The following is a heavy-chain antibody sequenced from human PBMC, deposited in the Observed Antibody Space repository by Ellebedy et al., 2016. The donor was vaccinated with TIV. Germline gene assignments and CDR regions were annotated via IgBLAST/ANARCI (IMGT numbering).Heavy chain of an antibody. D-gene: IGHD4-17*01. V-gene: IGHV3-7*01. J-gene: IGHJ5*02. Sequence: GESLKISCAASGFSFRSYWMSWVRQAPGKRLEWVANIRGDSKTYYVDSVKGRSTISRDNSENPLYLQMDNVKGDDTAVYFCARRGSYGDYAVHINNLFDRWGQGTLVTVSS. CDR2: IRGDSKT. CDR1: GFSFRSYW. CDR3: ARRGSYGDYAVHINNLFDR.